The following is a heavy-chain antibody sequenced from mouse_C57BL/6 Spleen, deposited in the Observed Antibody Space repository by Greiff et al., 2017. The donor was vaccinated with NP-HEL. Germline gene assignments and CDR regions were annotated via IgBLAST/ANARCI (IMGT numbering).Heavy chain of an antibody. CDR3: ARGDFGLDAMDY. V-gene: IGHV1-50*01. J-gene: IGHJ4*01. CDR2: IDPSDSYT. CDR1: GYTFTSYW. Sequence: QVQLKQPGAELVKPGASVKLSCKASGYTFTSYWMQWVKQRPGQGLEWIGEIDPSDSYTNYNQKFKGKATLTVDTSSSTAYMQLSSLTSEDSAVYYCARGDFGLDAMDYWGQGTSVTVSS.